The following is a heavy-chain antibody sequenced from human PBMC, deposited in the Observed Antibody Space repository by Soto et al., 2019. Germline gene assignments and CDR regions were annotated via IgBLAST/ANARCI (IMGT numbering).Heavy chain of an antibody. CDR3: ARMSYFYDKWYFDL. V-gene: IGHV4-30-4*01. J-gene: IGHJ2*01. D-gene: IGHD3-22*01. CDR2: VYYSGTT. CDR1: GASINNNDYY. Sequence: SETLSLTCAVSGASINNNDYYWSWIRQTPGKGLEWIGYVYYSGTTDYIPSLKSRLSMSIDKSQNQFTLKLNSVTAADTATYYCARMSYFYDKWYFDLWGRGTLVTVSS.